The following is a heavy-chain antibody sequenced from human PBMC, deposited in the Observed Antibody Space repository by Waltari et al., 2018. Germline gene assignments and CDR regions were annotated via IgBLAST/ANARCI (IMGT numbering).Heavy chain of an antibody. D-gene: IGHD3-22*01. Sequence: QVQLQESGPGLVKPSQTLSLTCTVSGGSISSGDYYWSWIRQPPGKGLGWIGYSYYSGSTDYNPARQSRVTISGDTSKNQCALKLSSGTAADTAVYYCARGDYDSRGYYYGYGGQGTLVTVSS. J-gene: IGHJ4*02. CDR2: SYYSGST. CDR3: ARGDYDSRGYYYGY. CDR1: GGSISSGDYY. V-gene: IGHV4-30-4*08.